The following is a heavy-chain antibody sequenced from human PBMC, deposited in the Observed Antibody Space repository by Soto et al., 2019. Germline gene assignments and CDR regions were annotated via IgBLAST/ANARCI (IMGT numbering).Heavy chain of an antibody. Sequence: PGGSLRLSCAASGFTVSSNYMSWVRQAPGKGLEWVSVIYSGGSTYYADSVKGRFTISRDNSKNTLYLQMNSLRAEDTAVYYCASVTMGGMIGGYFDYWGQGTLVTVSS. D-gene: IGHD3-22*01. J-gene: IGHJ4*02. V-gene: IGHV3-53*01. CDR1: GFTVSSNY. CDR2: IYSGGST. CDR3: ASVTMGGMIGGYFDY.